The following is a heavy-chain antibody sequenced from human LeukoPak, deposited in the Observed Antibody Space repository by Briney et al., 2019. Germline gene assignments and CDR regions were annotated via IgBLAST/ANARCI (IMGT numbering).Heavy chain of an antibody. V-gene: IGHV4-39*01. CDR3: ASLPATMVRGVPFDY. Sequence: SSETLSLTCTVSGGSISSSSYYWGWIRQPLGKGLEWIGSIYYSGSTYYNPSLKSRVTISVDTSKNQFYLKLSSVTAADTAVYYCASLPATMVRGVPFDYWGQGTLVTVSS. J-gene: IGHJ4*02. CDR1: GGSISSSSYY. CDR2: IYYSGST. D-gene: IGHD3-10*01.